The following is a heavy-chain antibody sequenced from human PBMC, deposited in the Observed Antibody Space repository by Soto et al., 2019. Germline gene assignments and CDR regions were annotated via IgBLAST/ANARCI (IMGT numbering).Heavy chain of an antibody. V-gene: IGHV3-64D*06. J-gene: IGHJ4*02. CDR3: VKAAYCSSTSCYAGDYFDY. Sequence: GGSLRLSCSVSGFTFSSYAMYWVRQAPWKGLQYVSAISSNGVSTYYADSVKGRFTISRDNSKNTLYLQMSSLRAEDTVLYFCVKAAYCSSTSCYAGDYFDYWGQGT. CDR2: ISSNGVST. CDR1: GFTFSSYA. D-gene: IGHD2-2*01.